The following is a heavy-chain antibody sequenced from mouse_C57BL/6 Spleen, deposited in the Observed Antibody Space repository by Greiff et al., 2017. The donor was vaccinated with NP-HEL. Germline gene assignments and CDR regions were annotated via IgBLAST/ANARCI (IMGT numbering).Heavy chain of an antibody. CDR1: GFTFTDYY. J-gene: IGHJ3*01. Sequence: EVKLVESGGGLVQPGGSLSLSCAASGFTFTDYYMSWVRQPPGKALEWLGFIRNKANGYTTEYSASVKGRFTISRDNSQSILYLQMCALRAEDSSTYYCARALNWVFAYGGQGTLVTVSA. D-gene: IGHD4-1*01. CDR2: IRNKANGYTT. CDR3: ARALNWVFAY. V-gene: IGHV7-3*01.